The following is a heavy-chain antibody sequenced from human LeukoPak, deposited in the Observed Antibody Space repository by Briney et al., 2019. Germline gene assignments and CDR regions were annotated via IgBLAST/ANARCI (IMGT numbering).Heavy chain of an antibody. CDR3: AREAPALYYFDY. V-gene: IGHV3-74*01. CDR1: RFTVSDKY. CDR2: INTDGSST. D-gene: IGHD2/OR15-2a*01. J-gene: IGHJ4*02. Sequence: PGGSLRLSCAASRFTVSDKYMSWVRQAPGKGLVWVSRINTDGSSTSYADSVKGRFTISRDNAKNTLYLQMNSLRAEDTAVYYCAREAPALYYFDYWGQGTLVTVSS.